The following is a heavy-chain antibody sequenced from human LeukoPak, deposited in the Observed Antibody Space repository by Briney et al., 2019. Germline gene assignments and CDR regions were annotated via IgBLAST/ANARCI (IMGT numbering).Heavy chain of an antibody. CDR2: ISWNSGSI. D-gene: IGHD6-19*01. V-gene: IGHV3-9*01. J-gene: IGHJ6*02. CDR1: GFTFDDYA. CDR3: AKVTVAGYNYYYGMDV. Sequence: GGSLRLSCAASGFTFDDYAMHWVRQAPGKGLEWVSGISWNSGSIGYADSVKGRFTISRDNAKNSLYLQMNSLRAEDTALYYCAKVTVAGYNYYYGMDVWGQGTTVTVSS.